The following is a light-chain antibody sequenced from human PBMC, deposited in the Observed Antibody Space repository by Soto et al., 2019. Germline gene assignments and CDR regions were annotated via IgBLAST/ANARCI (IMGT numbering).Light chain of an antibody. V-gene: IGLV1-44*01. J-gene: IGLJ3*02. CDR2: SDN. CDR3: APWDDSLNGWV. Sequence: QSVLTQPPSASGTPGQRVTISCSGSSSNIGSNTVNWYQQLPGTAPKLLIYSDNQRPSGVPDRFSGPKSGTSASLAISGLQSEDEADYYCAPWDDSLNGWVFGGGTKLTVL. CDR1: SSNIGSNT.